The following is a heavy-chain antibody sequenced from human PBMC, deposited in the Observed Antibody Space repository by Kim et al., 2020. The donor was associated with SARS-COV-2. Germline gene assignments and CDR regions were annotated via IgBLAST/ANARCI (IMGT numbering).Heavy chain of an antibody. CDR3: AREAVAGSFDH. J-gene: IGHJ4*02. D-gene: IGHD6-19*01. CDR2: NT. V-gene: IGHV1-3*01. Sequence: NTSYSQKFQARGSITRDTSATTAYLELSGLRSEDTAVYYCAREAVAGSFDHWGQGTLVTVSS.